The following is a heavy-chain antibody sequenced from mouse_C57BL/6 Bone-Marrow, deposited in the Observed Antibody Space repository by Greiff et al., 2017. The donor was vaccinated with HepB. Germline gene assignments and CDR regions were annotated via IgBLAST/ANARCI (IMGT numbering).Heavy chain of an antibody. D-gene: IGHD1-1*01. V-gene: IGHV1-82*01. CDR2: IYPGDGDT. Sequence: QVQLQQSGPELVKPGASVKISCKASGYAFSSSWMNWVKQRPGKGLEWIGRIYPGDGDTNYNGKFKGKATLTADKSSSTAYMQLSSLTSEDSAVYFCARWGTTVVARGYYYAMDYWGQGTSVTVSS. CDR3: ARWGTTVVARGYYYAMDY. J-gene: IGHJ4*01. CDR1: GYAFSSSW.